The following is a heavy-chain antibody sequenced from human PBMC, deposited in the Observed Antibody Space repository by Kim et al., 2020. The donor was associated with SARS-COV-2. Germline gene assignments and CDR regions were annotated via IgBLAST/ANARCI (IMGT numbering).Heavy chain of an antibody. J-gene: IGHJ4*02. CDR2: ISTSGGYI. CDR1: GFTFSSYG. D-gene: IGHD6-13*01. Sequence: GGSLRLSCIVSGFTFSSYGMSWVRQAPGKGLEWVSGISTSGGYIYYAASVKGRFTISRDTTKNTLYLQLSSLRADDTAVYYCARDDGSSWCQIWDKYAFAQWGQGTLVT. V-gene: IGHV3-21*01. CDR3: ARDDGSSWCQIWDKYAFAQ.